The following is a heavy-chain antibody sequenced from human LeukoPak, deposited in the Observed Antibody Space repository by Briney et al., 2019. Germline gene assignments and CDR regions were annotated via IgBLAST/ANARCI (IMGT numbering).Heavy chain of an antibody. V-gene: IGHV3-30*18. D-gene: IGHD3-22*01. CDR1: GFTFSSYG. J-gene: IGHJ6*03. CDR2: ISYDGSNK. CDR3: AKDGQYYDSSGYYRLYYYYYMDV. Sequence: GGSLRLSCAASGFTFSSYGMHWVRQAPGKGLEWVAVISYDGSNKYYADSVKGRFTIPRDNSKNTLYLQMNSLRAEDTAVYYCAKDGQYYDSSGYYRLYYYYYMDVWGKGTTVTVSS.